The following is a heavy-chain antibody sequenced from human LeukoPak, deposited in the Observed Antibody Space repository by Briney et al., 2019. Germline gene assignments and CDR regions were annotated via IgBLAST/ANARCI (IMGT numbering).Heavy chain of an antibody. V-gene: IGHV1-8*01. CDR1: GYTFTSYD. Sequence: ASVKVSCKASGYTFTSYDINWVRQATGQGLEWMGWMNPNSGNTGYAQKFQGRVTMTRNTSISTAYMELSSLRSEDTAVYYCARGFGSWRVRDYWGQGTLVTVSS. D-gene: IGHD3-3*01. CDR3: ARGFGSWRVRDY. J-gene: IGHJ4*02. CDR2: MNPNSGNT.